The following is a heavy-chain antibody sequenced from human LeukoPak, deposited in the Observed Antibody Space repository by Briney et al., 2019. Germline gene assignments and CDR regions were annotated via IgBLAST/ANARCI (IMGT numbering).Heavy chain of an antibody. CDR1: GFTVSTNY. J-gene: IGHJ4*02. V-gene: IGHV3-53*01. CDR3: ARVDYKGFLFRY. D-gene: IGHD3-16*01. CDR2: LYSGGTT. Sequence: PGWSLRLSCAASGFTVSTNYMSWVRQAPGKGLEWVSVLYSGGTTSYADSVKGRFTVSRDNSKNTLYLQMNSLRAADTAVYYCARVDYKGFLFRYWGQGTLVTVSS.